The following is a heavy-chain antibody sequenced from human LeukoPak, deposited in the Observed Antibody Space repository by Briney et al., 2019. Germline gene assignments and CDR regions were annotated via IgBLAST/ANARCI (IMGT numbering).Heavy chain of an antibody. V-gene: IGHV3-30-3*01. Sequence: PGGSLRLPCVASGFTFSSYAMHWVRQAPGKGLEWVAVIAFDGSNALYADSVKGRFTISRDISKSTLYLEMNSLKAEDSAIYYCSRGRYGDYSRSGYYYGMDVWGQGTTVTVSS. J-gene: IGHJ6*02. CDR1: GFTFSSYA. CDR3: SRGRYGDYSRSGYYYGMDV. CDR2: IAFDGSNA. D-gene: IGHD4-17*01.